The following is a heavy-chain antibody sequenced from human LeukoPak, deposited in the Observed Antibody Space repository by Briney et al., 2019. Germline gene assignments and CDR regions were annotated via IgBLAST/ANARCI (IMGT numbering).Heavy chain of an antibody. CDR1: GFTVSSNY. V-gene: IGHV3-53*01. CDR2: IYSGGST. Sequence: GGSLRLSCAASGFTVSSNYMSWVRQAPGKGLEWVSVIYSGGSTYYADSVKGRFTISRDNSKNTLYLQMNSLRAEDTAVYYCAGVGGSIVVVDAFDIWGQGTMVTVSS. D-gene: IGHD2-15*01. J-gene: IGHJ3*02. CDR3: AGVGGSIVVVDAFDI.